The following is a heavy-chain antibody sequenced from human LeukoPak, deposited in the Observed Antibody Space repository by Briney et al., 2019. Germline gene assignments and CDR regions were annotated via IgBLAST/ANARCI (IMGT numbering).Heavy chain of an antibody. CDR1: GFTFSSYS. CDR2: ISSSSSTI. D-gene: IGHD4-23*01. V-gene: IGHV3-48*04. Sequence: AGGSLRLSCAASGFTFSSYSMNWVRQAPGKGLEWVSYISSSSSTIYYADSVKGRFTISRDNAKNSLYLQMNSLRAEDTAVYYCARDSMTTVVTDYYMDVWGKGTTVTVSS. J-gene: IGHJ6*03. CDR3: ARDSMTTVVTDYYMDV.